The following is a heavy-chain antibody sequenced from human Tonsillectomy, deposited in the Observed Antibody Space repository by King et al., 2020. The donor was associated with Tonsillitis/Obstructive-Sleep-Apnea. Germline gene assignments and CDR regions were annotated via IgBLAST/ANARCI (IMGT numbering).Heavy chain of an antibody. D-gene: IGHD3-3*01. V-gene: IGHV5-10-1*01. CDR3: ASIYYDFWSGYFS. Sequence: VQLVESGAEVKKPGESLRISCKGSGYTFTSYWVTWVRQMPGKGLEWMGTIDPSDSYTNYSPSFQGHVTISADKSSSTAYLQWRSLKASDTAMYYCASIYYDFWSGYFSWGQGTLVTVSS. CDR2: IDPSDSYT. J-gene: IGHJ5*02. CDR1: GYTFTSYW.